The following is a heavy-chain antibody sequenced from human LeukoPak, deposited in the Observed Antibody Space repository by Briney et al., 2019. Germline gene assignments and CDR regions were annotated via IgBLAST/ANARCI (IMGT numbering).Heavy chain of an antibody. V-gene: IGHV1-46*01. D-gene: IGHD6-13*01. CDR2: INPSGGSA. J-gene: IGHJ5*02. Sequence: ASVTVSCKASGYTFSDYYIHWLRQAPGKGLEWMGIINPSGGSASYPQRVQGRVTMTRDTFRNTVYMELSSLTSEDTAVYYCARGNLRRLSAARNWFDPWGQGTLVTVSS. CDR1: GYTFSDYY. CDR3: ARGNLRRLSAARNWFDP.